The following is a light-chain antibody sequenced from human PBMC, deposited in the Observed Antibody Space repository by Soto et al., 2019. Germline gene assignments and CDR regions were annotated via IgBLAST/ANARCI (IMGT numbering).Light chain of an antibody. V-gene: IGKV3-20*01. CDR2: GAS. CDR1: QSISSTS. Sequence: EIVLTQSPGTLSLSLGERATLSCRASQSISSTSLAWYQQKPGQAPRLLIYGASSRATGIPDRFSGSGSGTDFTLTISRLEPEDFAVYYCQQYGSSPPITLGQGTRLEI. J-gene: IGKJ5*01. CDR3: QQYGSSPPIT.